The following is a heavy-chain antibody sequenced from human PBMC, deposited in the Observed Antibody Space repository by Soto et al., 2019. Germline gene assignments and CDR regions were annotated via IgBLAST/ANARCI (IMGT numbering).Heavy chain of an antibody. D-gene: IGHD6-13*01. CDR3: ASERSSCYPAY. V-gene: IGHV1-69*02. CDR1: GGTFSSYT. Sequence: QVQLVQSGAEVKKPGSSVKVSCKASGGTFSSYTISWVRQAPGQGLEWMGRIIPLLGIANYAQKFQGRVTITADKSTRTAYMELSSLRSEDTAVYYCASERSSCYPAYWGQRTLVTVSS. J-gene: IGHJ4*02. CDR2: IIPLLGIA.